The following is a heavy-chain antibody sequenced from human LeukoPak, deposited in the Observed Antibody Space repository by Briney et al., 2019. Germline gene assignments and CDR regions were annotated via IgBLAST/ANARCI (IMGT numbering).Heavy chain of an antibody. CDR2: INPNSGGT. J-gene: IGHJ6*03. V-gene: IGHV1-2*02. Sequence: ASVKVSCKASGYTFTGYYMHWVRQAPGQGLEWMGWINPNSGGTNYAQKFQGRVTMTRDTSISTAYMELSRLRSDDTAVYYCARERRGSGYRYFYYYMDVWGKGTTVTVSS. CDR1: GYTFTGYY. D-gene: IGHD3-22*01. CDR3: ARERRGSGYRYFYYYMDV.